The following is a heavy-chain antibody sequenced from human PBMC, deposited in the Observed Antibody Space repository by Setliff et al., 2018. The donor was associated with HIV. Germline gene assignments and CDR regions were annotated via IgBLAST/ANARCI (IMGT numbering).Heavy chain of an antibody. V-gene: IGHV1-3*03. CDR1: GYDFTYYS. CDR2: MNTNTGNT. J-gene: IGHJ4*02. D-gene: IGHD3-22*01. Sequence: ASVKVSCKASGYDFTYYSLHWVRQAPGQGLEWMGWMNTNTGNTGYAQDLQGRVTITKDRSASTAYMEVSNLRSEDMAVYYCARERDSNGYQFDYWGQGTLVTVSS. CDR3: ARERDSNGYQFDY.